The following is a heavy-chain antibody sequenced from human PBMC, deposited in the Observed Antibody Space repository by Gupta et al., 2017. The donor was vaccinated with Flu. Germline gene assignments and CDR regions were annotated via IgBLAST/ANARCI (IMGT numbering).Heavy chain of an antibody. CDR3: ARGIAAAGTRFYWFDP. V-gene: IGHV4-39*01. CDR2: IYYSGST. Sequence: QLQLQESGPGLVKPSETLSLTCTVSGGSISSSSYYWGWIRQPPGKGLEWIGSIYYSGSTYYNPSLKSRVTIPVDTSKNQFSLKLSSVTAADTAVYYCARGIAAAGTRFYWFDPWGQGTLVTVSS. J-gene: IGHJ5*02. CDR1: GGSISSSSYY. D-gene: IGHD6-13*01.